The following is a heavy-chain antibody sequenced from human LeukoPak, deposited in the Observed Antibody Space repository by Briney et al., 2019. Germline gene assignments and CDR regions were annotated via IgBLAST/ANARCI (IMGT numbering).Heavy chain of an antibody. CDR2: LSGSAGST. CDR1: GFTFSSYA. Sequence: GGSLRLSCAASGFTFSSYAMSWVRQAPGKGLEWVSVLSGSAGSTYYADSVKGRFTISRDNSKNTLYLQMNSLRAEDTAIYYCAKGGPLSITMIRGVDFDYWGQGTLVTVSS. V-gene: IGHV3-23*01. CDR3: AKGGPLSITMIRGVDFDY. D-gene: IGHD3-22*01. J-gene: IGHJ4*02.